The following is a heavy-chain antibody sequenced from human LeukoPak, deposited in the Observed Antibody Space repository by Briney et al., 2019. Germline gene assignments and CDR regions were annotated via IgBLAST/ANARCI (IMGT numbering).Heavy chain of an antibody. V-gene: IGHV4-39*07. D-gene: IGHD5/OR15-5a*01. Sequence: PSETLSLTCTVSGGSISSSSYYWGWIRQPPGKGLEWIGSIYYSGSTYYNPSLKSRVTISVDTSKNQFSLKLSSVTAADTAVYYCARDRSWSTFDYWGQGTLVTVSP. CDR1: GGSISSSSYY. J-gene: IGHJ4*02. CDR2: IYYSGST. CDR3: ARDRSWSTFDY.